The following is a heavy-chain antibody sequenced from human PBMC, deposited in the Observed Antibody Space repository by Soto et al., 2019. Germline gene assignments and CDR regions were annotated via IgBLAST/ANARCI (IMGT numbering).Heavy chain of an antibody. V-gene: IGHV1-3*01. CDR2: INAGNGNT. CDR1: GYTFTSSA. Sequence: ASVKVSCKASGYTFTSSAMHWVRQAPGQRLEWMGWINAGNGNTKYSQKFQGRVTITRDTSASTAYMELSSLRSEDTAVYYCARSTNYYDSSGYPRGWFDPWGQGTLVTVS. J-gene: IGHJ5*02. CDR3: ARSTNYYDSSGYPRGWFDP. D-gene: IGHD3-22*01.